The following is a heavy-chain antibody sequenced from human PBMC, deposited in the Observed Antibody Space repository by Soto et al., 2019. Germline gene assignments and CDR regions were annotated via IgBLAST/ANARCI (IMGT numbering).Heavy chain of an antibody. Sequence: EVQLVESGGGLVKPGGSLRLSCAASGFTFSSYSMNWVRQAPGKGLEWISSISSSSRYIYFAESVQGRFTISRDNVKNSLYLQMNSLRAEDTAVYFCARDSGNVHDSSGYYQDYWGQGTLVTVSS. CDR1: GFTFSSYS. D-gene: IGHD3-22*01. J-gene: IGHJ4*02. CDR2: ISSSSRYI. CDR3: ARDSGNVHDSSGYYQDY. V-gene: IGHV3-21*02.